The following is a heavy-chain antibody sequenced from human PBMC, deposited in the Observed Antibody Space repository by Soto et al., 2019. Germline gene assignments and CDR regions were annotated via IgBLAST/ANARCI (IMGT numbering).Heavy chain of an antibody. CDR3: ARPLTARKAVAGTGFAY. Sequence: ASVKVSCKASGYTFTSYGISWVRQAPGQGLEWMGWISAYNGNTNYAQKLQGRVTMTTDTSTSTAYMELRSLRSDDTAVYYCARPLTARKAVAGTGFAYWAQGTLVTVSS. V-gene: IGHV1-18*01. D-gene: IGHD6-19*01. CDR1: GYTFTSYG. CDR2: ISAYNGNT. J-gene: IGHJ4*02.